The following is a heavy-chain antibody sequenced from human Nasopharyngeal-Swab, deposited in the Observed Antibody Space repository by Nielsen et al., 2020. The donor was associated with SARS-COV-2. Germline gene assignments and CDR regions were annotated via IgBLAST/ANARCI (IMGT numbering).Heavy chain of an antibody. D-gene: IGHD5-18*01. Sequence: SETLSLTCSVSGGSISRYYWSWIRQRPGKGLEWLGYVFYSGTTNYNPSLKSRVSISVDTSRNQFSLKLRSMTAADTAVYYCARSGYSYGLPVGYFGHWGQGILVTVSS. CDR3: ARSGYSYGLPVGYFGH. V-gene: IGHV4-59*01. J-gene: IGHJ4*02. CDR1: GGSISRYY. CDR2: VFYSGTT.